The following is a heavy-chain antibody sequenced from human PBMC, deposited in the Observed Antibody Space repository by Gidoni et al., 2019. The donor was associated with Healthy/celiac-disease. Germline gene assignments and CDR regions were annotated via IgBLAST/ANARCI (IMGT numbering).Heavy chain of an antibody. V-gene: IGHV3-43*01. CDR3: AKEGGYGDYVDY. Sequence: EVQLVESGGVVVQPGGSLRLSCAASGFTFDDYTMHWVRQAPGKGLEWVSLISWDGGSTYYADSVKGRFTISRDNSKNSLYLQMNSLRTEDTALYYCAKEGGYGDYVDYWGQGTLVTVSS. CDR1: GFTFDDYT. J-gene: IGHJ4*02. CDR2: ISWDGGST. D-gene: IGHD4-17*01.